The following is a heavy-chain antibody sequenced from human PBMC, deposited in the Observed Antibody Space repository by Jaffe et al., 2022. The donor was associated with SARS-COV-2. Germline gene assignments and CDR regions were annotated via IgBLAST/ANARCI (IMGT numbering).Heavy chain of an antibody. Sequence: QVQLQQWGAGLLKPSETLSLTCAVYGGSFSGYYWSWIRQPPGKGLEWIGEINHSGSTNYNPSLKSRVTISVDTSKNQFSLKLSSVTAADTAVYYCARTNYDILTGYVLFDYWGQGTLVTVSS. V-gene: IGHV4-34*01. CDR2: INHSGST. CDR3: ARTNYDILTGYVLFDY. CDR1: GGSFSGYY. D-gene: IGHD3-9*01. J-gene: IGHJ4*02.